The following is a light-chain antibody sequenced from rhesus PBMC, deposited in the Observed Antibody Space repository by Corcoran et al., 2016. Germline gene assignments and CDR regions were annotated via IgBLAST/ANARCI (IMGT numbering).Light chain of an antibody. Sequence: DIQMTQSPSSLSASVGDTVTITCRASQGISSHLNWFQQKPGKAPKLLIYDASSLESGVPSRFSGSGSGTDFTLTISSLQPADFAAYYCLQHNSYPLAFGEGTKVEIK. CDR1: QGISSH. V-gene: IGKV1-28*03. J-gene: IGKJ4*01. CDR2: DAS. CDR3: LQHNSYPLA.